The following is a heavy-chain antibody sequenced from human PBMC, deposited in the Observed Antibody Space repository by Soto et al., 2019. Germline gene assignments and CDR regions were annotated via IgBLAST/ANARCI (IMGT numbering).Heavy chain of an antibody. CDR3: ARDRRSSSWFEDFQH. Sequence: QVQLVESGGGLVKPGGSLRLSCAASGFTFSNYYMSWIRQAPGKGLEWVSYISGSGSTIYYADSVKGRFTISRDNAKNSLYLQMSILRAEDTAVYYCARDRRSSSWFEDFQHWGQGTLVTVSS. J-gene: IGHJ1*01. CDR2: ISGSGSTI. CDR1: GFTFSNYY. V-gene: IGHV3-11*01. D-gene: IGHD6-13*01.